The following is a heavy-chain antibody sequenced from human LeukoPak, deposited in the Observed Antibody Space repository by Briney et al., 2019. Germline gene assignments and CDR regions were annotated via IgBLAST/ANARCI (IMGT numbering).Heavy chain of an antibody. J-gene: IGHJ5*02. CDR1: GGSISSSGYY. Sequence: SETLSLTCTVSGGSISSSGYYWGWIRQPPGKGLEWIASIYYSGSTHYNPSLKSRVTIAVDTCKNRLSLKLSSLTAADTAVYYCARHEYSGSYYGLSWFDPWGQGTLVTVSS. D-gene: IGHD1-26*01. V-gene: IGHV4-39*01. CDR3: ARHEYSGSYYGLSWFDP. CDR2: IYYSGST.